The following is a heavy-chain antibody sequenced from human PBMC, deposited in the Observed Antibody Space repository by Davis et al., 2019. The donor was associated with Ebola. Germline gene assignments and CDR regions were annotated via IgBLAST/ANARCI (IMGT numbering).Heavy chain of an antibody. D-gene: IGHD2-21*01. J-gene: IGHJ6*02. CDR1: GFTFSSYG. Sequence: PGGSLRLSCAASGFTFSSYGMHWVRQAPGKGLEWVAFIRYAGSNKYYADSVKGRFTISRDNSKNTLYLQMNSLRAEDTAVYYCAKVRSLLDYYYYGMDVWGQGTTVTVSS. CDR2: IRYAGSNK. V-gene: IGHV3-30*02. CDR3: AKVRSLLDYYYYGMDV.